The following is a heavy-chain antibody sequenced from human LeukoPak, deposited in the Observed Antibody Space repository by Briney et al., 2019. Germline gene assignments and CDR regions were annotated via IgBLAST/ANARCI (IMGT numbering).Heavy chain of an antibody. CDR1: GITFSSYD. V-gene: IGHV3-23*01. J-gene: IGHJ3*02. Sequence: GGSLRLSCVASGITFSSYDMSWVRQAPGKGLEWISAISDRGKTDYADSVKGRFTISRDNSKNTLYLQLSSLRADDTTIYYCAKLPTIFGVADSFDIWGQGTLVTVSS. D-gene: IGHD3-3*01. CDR2: ISDRGKT. CDR3: AKLPTIFGVADSFDI.